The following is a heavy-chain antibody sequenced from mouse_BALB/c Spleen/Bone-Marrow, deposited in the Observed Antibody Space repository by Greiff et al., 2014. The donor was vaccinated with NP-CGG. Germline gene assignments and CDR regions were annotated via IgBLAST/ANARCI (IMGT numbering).Heavy chain of an antibody. CDR1: GYTFTSYW. V-gene: IGHV1S81*02. D-gene: IGHD2-14*01. CDR3: ARGGRYDERTWFAY. CDR2: INPSNGRT. Sequence: VQLQQSGAELVKPGASVKLSCKASGYTFTSYWMRWVKQRPGQGLEWIGEINPSNGRTNYNEKFKGKATLTVDKSSSTAYMQLSSLTSEDSAVYYCARGGRYDERTWFAYWGQGTLVTVSA. J-gene: IGHJ3*01.